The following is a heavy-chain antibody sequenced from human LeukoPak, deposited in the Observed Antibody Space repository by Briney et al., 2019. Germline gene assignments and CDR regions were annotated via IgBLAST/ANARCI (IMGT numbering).Heavy chain of an antibody. J-gene: IGHJ4*02. V-gene: IGHV3-23*01. CDR2: ISASGDGT. Sequence: PGGSLRLSCAASGFTFSNTAMSWVRRAPGKGLEWVSAISASGDGTFYTDSVKGRFTVSRDNSKNMLYLQMNSLRGDDTPIYYCATHLAYCPTESCSFFDYSGQGALVTASS. CDR1: GFTFSNTA. D-gene: IGHD2-21*01. CDR3: ATHLAYCPTESCSFFDY.